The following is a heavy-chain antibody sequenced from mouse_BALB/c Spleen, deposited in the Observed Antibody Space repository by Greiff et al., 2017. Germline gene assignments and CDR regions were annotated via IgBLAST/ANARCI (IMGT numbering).Heavy chain of an antibody. J-gene: IGHJ4*01. V-gene: IGHV5-4*02. CDR2: ISDGGSYT. Sequence: EVQGVESGGGLVKPGGSLKLSCAASGFTFSDYYMYWVRQTPEKRLEWVATISDGGSYTYYPDSVKGRFTISRDNAKNNLYLQMSSLKSEDTAMYYCSYDYGGYYAMDYWGQGTSVTVSS. CDR3: SYDYGGYYAMDY. D-gene: IGHD2-4*01. CDR1: GFTFSDYY.